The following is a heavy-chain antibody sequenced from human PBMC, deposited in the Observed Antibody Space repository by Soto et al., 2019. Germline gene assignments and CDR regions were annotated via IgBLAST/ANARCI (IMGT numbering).Heavy chain of an antibody. CDR3: ARGLYSSPAYFFDS. V-gene: IGHV1-2*02. CDR1: GYTFSGHY. CDR2: INPKSGGT. Sequence: QVQLVQSGAEVRKPGASVKVSCNVTGYTFSGHYFPPLPPPPGQAPDRTGWINPKSGGTNYAQKFQDRVTMTADTSVSAASMELTSLRYDDTAVFYCARGLYSSPAYFFDSWGQGTLVTVSS. D-gene: IGHD6-13*01. J-gene: IGHJ4*02.